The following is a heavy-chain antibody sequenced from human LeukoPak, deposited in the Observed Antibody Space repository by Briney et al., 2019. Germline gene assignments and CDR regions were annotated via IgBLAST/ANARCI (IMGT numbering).Heavy chain of an antibody. CDR3: ARQATPSLPERDTSAYNPFDF. Sequence: SETLSLTCTVSGGSISSYYWSWIRQPPGKGLEWIGYIYYSGSTNYNPSLKSRVTISVDASKNQFSLKLSSVTAADTAVYYCARQATPSLPERDTSAYNPFDFRGQGILVTVSS. CDR1: GGSISSYY. D-gene: IGHD3-22*01. V-gene: IGHV4-59*08. J-gene: IGHJ4*02. CDR2: IYYSGST.